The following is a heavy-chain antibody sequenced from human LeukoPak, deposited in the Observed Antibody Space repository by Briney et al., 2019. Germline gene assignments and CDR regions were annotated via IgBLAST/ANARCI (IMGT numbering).Heavy chain of an antibody. CDR2: IYYSGST. CDR1: GGSISSSSYY. CDR3: ARGGLGARGDLDY. J-gene: IGHJ4*02. Sequence: PSETLSLTCTVSGGSISSSSYYWGWIRQPLGKGLEWIGSIYYSGSTYYNPSLKSRVTISVDTSKNQFSLKLSSVTAADTAVYYCARGGLGARGDLDYWGQGTLVTVSS. D-gene: IGHD3-10*01. V-gene: IGHV4-39*01.